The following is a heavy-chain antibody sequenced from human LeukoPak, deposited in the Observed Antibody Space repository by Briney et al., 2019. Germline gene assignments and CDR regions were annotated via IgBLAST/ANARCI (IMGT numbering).Heavy chain of an antibody. CDR1: GFTFDDYG. Sequence: GGXLRLSCAASGFTFDDYGMSGVGQDPGKGVEGGSGINWNGGSTVYADSVKGRFTIYRDKAKNSLYLQMNSLRAEDTALYYCARDGGGNYYYYYYMDVWGKGTTVTVSS. J-gene: IGHJ6*03. V-gene: IGHV3-20*04. D-gene: IGHD3-16*01. CDR2: INWNGGST. CDR3: ARDGGGNYYYYYYMDV.